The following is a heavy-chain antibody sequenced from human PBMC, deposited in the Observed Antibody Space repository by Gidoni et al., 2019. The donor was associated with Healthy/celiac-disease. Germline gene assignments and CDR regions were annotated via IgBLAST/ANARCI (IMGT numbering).Heavy chain of an antibody. Sequence: QVQLQESGPGLVKPSQTLSLTCTVSGRSISRGSYSWSWIRQPAGKGLEWIGRLYTIGSTNYNPSLKSRVTMSVDTSKNQFSLKLSAVTAADTAVYYCARGTYDSSSRYGVDYWGQGTLVTVSS. CDR2: LYTIGST. J-gene: IGHJ4*02. CDR1: GRSISRGSYS. V-gene: IGHV4-61*02. D-gene: IGHD6-13*01. CDR3: ARGTYDSSSRYGVDY.